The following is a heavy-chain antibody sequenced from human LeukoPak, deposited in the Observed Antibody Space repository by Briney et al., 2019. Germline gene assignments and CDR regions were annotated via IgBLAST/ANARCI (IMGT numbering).Heavy chain of an antibody. CDR3: ARQGVASGY. D-gene: IGHD5-12*01. CDR1: GGSISSSSYY. Sequence: SETLSLTCTVSGGSISSSSYYWGWIRQPPGKGPEWIGSIYYSGSTYYNPSLKSRVTISVDTSKNQFSLKLTSVTAADTAAYYCARQGVASGYWGQGTLVTVSS. V-gene: IGHV4-39*01. J-gene: IGHJ4*02. CDR2: IYYSGST.